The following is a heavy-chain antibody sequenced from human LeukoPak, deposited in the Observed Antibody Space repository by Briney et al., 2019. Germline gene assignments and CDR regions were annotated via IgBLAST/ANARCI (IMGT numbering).Heavy chain of an antibody. CDR2: IKQDGSEK. D-gene: IGHD3-10*01. CDR1: GFTFSSYW. CDR3: AKSSDGSGSSPFDY. Sequence: GGSLRLSCAASGFTFSSYWMSWVRQAPGKGLEWVANIKQDGSEKYYVDSVKGRFTISRDNAKNSLYMQMNSLRAEDTALYYCAKSSDGSGSSPFDYWGQGTLVTVSS. V-gene: IGHV3-7*03. J-gene: IGHJ4*02.